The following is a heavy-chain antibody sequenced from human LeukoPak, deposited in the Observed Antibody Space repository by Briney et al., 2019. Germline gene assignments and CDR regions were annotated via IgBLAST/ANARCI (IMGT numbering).Heavy chain of an antibody. CDR3: ARKPSNSGIDY. CDR2: ISSSSSTI. CDR1: GFTFSSYS. J-gene: IGHJ4*02. D-gene: IGHD1-26*01. V-gene: IGHV3-48*01. Sequence: PGGSLRLSCAASGFTFSSYSMNWVRQAPGKGLEWVSYISSSSSTIYYADSVKGRFTIPRDNAKNSLYLQMNSLRAEDTAVYYCARKPSNSGIDYWGQGTLDTVSS.